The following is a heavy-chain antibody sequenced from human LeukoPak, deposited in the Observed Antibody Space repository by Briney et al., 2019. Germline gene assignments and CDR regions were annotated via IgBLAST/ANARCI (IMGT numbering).Heavy chain of an antibody. Sequence: PGGSLRLSCAASGFTFSSYEMNWVRQAPGEGLEWVSYISSSGSTIYYADSVKGRFTISRDDAKNSLYLQMNSLRAEDTAVYYCARGGVCSSTSCYRRHFDYWGQGTLVTVSS. D-gene: IGHD2-2*01. CDR3: ARGGVCSSTSCYRRHFDY. CDR2: ISSSGSTI. J-gene: IGHJ4*02. V-gene: IGHV3-48*03. CDR1: GFTFSSYE.